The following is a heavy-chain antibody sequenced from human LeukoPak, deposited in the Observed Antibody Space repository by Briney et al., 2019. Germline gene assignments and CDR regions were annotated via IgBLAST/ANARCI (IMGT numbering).Heavy chain of an antibody. CDR3: AKDSQRGYCSSTSCYTGTYYYYYMDV. V-gene: IGHV3-30*02. CDR2: IRYDGSNK. Sequence: PGGSLRLSCAASGFTFSSYGMHWVRQAPGKGLEWVAFIRYDGSNKYYADSVKGRFTISRDNSKNTLCLQMNSLRAEDTAVYYCAKDSQRGYCSSTSCYTGTYYYYYMDVWGKGTTVTVSS. D-gene: IGHD2-2*02. J-gene: IGHJ6*03. CDR1: GFTFSSYG.